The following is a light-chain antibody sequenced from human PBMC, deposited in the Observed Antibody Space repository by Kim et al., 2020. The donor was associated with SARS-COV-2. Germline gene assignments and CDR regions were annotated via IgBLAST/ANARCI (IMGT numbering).Light chain of an antibody. Sequence: SYELTQPPSVSVAPGQTARLTCGGNNIGTKSVHWYQQKPGQAPVVVIFYDSDRPSGIPERISGPNSGDTATLTINRVEAGDEADYYCQLWDDDSDHWVFGGGTQLTVL. V-gene: IGLV3-21*04. CDR2: YDS. CDR3: QLWDDDSDHWV. J-gene: IGLJ3*02. CDR1: NIGTKS.